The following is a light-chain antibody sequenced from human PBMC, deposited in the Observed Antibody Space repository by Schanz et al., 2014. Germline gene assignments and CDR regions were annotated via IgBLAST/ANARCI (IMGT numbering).Light chain of an antibody. J-gene: IGKJ5*01. CDR2: GAS. Sequence: EIVMTQSPETLSVSPGERATLSCRASQSVSSNLAWYQQKPGQAPRLLIYGASTRATGIPARFSGSGSGTEFTLTISSLQSEDFAVYYCQQYNNWPSITFGQGTRLEIK. CDR3: QQYNNWPSIT. V-gene: IGKV3-15*01. CDR1: QSVSSN.